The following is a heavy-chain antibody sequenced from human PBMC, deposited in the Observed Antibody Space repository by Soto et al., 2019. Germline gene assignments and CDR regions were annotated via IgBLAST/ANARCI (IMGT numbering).Heavy chain of an antibody. CDR3: ARVAVEMATIHVFDY. V-gene: IGHV3-30-3*01. Sequence: QVQLVESGGGVVQPGRSLRLSCAASGFTCSSYAMHWVRQDPGKGLEWVAVISYDGSNKYYADSVKGRFTISRDNSKNTLYLQMNSLRAEDTAVYYCARVAVEMATIHVFDYWGQGTLVTVSS. D-gene: IGHD5-12*01. CDR1: GFTCSSYA. CDR2: ISYDGSNK. J-gene: IGHJ4*02.